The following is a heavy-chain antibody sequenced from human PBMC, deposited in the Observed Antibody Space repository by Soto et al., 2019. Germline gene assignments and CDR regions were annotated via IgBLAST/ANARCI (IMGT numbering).Heavy chain of an antibody. CDR1: GGSISSGGYY. D-gene: IGHD6-13*01. CDR3: ARTLGGPIAAAAH. V-gene: IGHV4-31*03. CDR2: IYYSGST. J-gene: IGHJ4*02. Sequence: PSETLSLTCTVSGGSISSGGYYWSWIRQHPGKGLEWIGYIYYSGSTYYNPSLKSRVTISVDTSKNQFSLKLSSVTAADTAVYYCARTLGGPIAAAAHWGQGTLVTVSS.